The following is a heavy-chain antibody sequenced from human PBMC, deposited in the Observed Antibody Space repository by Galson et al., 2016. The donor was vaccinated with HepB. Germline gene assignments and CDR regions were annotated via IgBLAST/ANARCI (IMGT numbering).Heavy chain of an antibody. CDR2: IRHRDRGYTT. CDR1: GLTFSDYF. Sequence: SLRLSCAASGLTFSDYFMDWVRRAPGKGLEWVGRIRHRDRGYTTEYGASVKGRFTISREDSKNSLFLQMNSLRTEDTAVYYCVRDNWWSYDFWGQGTLVTVSS. D-gene: IGHD3-3*01. J-gene: IGHJ4*02. CDR3: VRDNWWSYDF. V-gene: IGHV3-72*01.